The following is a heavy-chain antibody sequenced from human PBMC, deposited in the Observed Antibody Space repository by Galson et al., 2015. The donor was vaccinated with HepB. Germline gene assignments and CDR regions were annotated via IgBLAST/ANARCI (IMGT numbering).Heavy chain of an antibody. CDR2: IYSSGIT. J-gene: IGHJ4*02. V-gene: IGHV3-53*01. Sequence: SLRLSCAASGFSVSTNYMNWVRQAPGKGLDWVSVIYSSGITYYADSVKGRFTISRDDSKNTLLLQMNSLTAEDTAVYYCSRAINTYFDSWGQGTLVTVSS. CDR1: GFSVSTNY. CDR3: SRAINTYFDS.